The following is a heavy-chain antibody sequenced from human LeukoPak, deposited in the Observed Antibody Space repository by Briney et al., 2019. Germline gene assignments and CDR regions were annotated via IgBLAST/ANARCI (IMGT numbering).Heavy chain of an antibody. J-gene: IGHJ4*02. Sequence: GGSLRLSCAASGFTFSDYYMSWIRQAPRKGLEWVSYISSSGSTIYYADSVKGRFTISRDNAKNSLYLQMNSLRAEDTAVYYCARCLSGSSWFQYYFDYWGQGTLVTVSS. CDR1: GFTFSDYY. CDR3: ARCLSGSSWFQYYFDY. CDR2: ISSSGSTI. V-gene: IGHV3-11*04. D-gene: IGHD6-13*01.